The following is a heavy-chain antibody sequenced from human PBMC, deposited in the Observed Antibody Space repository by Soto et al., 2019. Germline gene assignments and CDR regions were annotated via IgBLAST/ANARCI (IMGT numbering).Heavy chain of an antibody. CDR2: ISTSGSTV. J-gene: IGHJ4*02. CDR1: RFTFSAYE. CDR3: VRYCGTTLCNGVATRTFDY. Sequence: SLRLSCAASRFTFSAYEMHWFRQAPGKGLEWVSYISTSGSTVYYADPVKGRFTVSRDNTRNFLYLQMDSLRAEDTALYYCVRYCGTTLCNGVATRTFDYWGQGTLVTVPS. D-gene: IGHD5-12*01. V-gene: IGHV3-48*03.